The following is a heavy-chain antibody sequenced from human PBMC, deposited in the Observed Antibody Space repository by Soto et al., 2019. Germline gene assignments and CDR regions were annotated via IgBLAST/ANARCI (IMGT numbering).Heavy chain of an antibody. CDR1: GGTFSSYT. Sequence: SVKVSCKASGGTFSSYTISWVRQAPGQGLEWMGRIIPILGIANYAQKFQGRVTITADKSTGTAYMELSSLRSEDTAVYYCARDQNHDYGDYDDDAFDIWGQGTMVTVSS. D-gene: IGHD4-17*01. J-gene: IGHJ3*02. V-gene: IGHV1-69*04. CDR2: IIPILGIA. CDR3: ARDQNHDYGDYDDDAFDI.